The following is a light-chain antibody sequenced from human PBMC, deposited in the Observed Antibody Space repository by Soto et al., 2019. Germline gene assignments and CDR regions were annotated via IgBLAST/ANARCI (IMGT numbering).Light chain of an antibody. J-gene: IGLJ1*01. CDR2: EVS. V-gene: IGLV2-8*01. CDR1: SSDVGAYKY. Sequence: QSALTQPPSASGSPGQSVTISCTGTSSDVGAYKYISWYQQHPGKAPKLMISEVSKRPSGVPDRFSGSKSGNTASLTVSGLQAEDEADYYCSSYAGSNNYIFGTGTKLTVL. CDR3: SSYAGSNNYI.